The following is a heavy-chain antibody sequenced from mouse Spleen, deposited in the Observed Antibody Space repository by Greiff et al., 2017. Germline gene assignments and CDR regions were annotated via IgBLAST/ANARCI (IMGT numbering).Heavy chain of an antibody. D-gene: IGHD1-1*01. CDR1: GFSLTSYG. Sequence: VKLVESGPGLVQPSQSLSITCTVSGFSLTSYGVYWVRQSPGKGPEWRGVIWSGGSTDYNAAFISSLSISKDISKSQYFFKINSLQAEDTAIYYCTRKGYCGTVYAVDYWCQGTSVTVSS. J-gene: IGHJ4*01. CDR2: IWSGGST. CDR3: TRKGYCGTVYAVDY. V-gene: IGHV2-2*01.